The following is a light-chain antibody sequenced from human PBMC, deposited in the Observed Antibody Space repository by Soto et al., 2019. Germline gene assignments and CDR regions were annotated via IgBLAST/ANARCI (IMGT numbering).Light chain of an antibody. CDR3: QSYDNSLGDRI. Sequence: QSVLTQPPSVSGAPGQSVTISCTGSNSNIGAGFDVHWYQQLPGTAPRLLIHGNFYRPSGVPDRFSGSKSGTCASLAITGXXXXXXXXYYCQSYDNSLGDRIFGGGTKLTVL. J-gene: IGLJ2*01. CDR1: NSNIGAGFD. V-gene: IGLV1-40*01. CDR2: GNF.